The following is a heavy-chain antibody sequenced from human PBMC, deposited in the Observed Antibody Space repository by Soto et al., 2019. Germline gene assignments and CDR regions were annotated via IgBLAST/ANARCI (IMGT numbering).Heavy chain of an antibody. D-gene: IGHD1-26*01. CDR2: FDPEDGET. Sequence: SVKVSCKVSGYTLTELSMHWVRQAPGKGLEWMGGFDPEDGETIYAQKFQGRVTMTEDTSTDTAYMELSSLRSEDTAVYYCATGSGSYGDDAFDIWGQGTMVTVSS. CDR3: ATGSGSYGDDAFDI. V-gene: IGHV1-24*01. CDR1: GYTLTELS. J-gene: IGHJ3*02.